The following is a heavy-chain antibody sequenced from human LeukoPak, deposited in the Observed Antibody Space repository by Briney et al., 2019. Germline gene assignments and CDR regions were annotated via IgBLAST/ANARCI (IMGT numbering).Heavy chain of an antibody. CDR2: IYYSGST. J-gene: IGHJ6*03. CDR1: GGSISSSSYY. CDR3: ARLSDGSGTPIRDYYYYYMDV. V-gene: IGHV4-39*01. D-gene: IGHD3-10*01. Sequence: SETLSLTCTVSGGSISSSSYYWGWIRQPPGKGLEWIGSIYYSGSTYYNPSLKSRVTISVDTSKNQFSLKLSSVTAADTAVYYCARLSDGSGTPIRDYYYYYMDVWGKGTTVTISS.